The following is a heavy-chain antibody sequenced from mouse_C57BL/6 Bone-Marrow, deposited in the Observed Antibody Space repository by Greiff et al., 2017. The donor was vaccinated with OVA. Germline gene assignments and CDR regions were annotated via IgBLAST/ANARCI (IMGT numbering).Heavy chain of an antibody. CDR3: TREPDYSNNYAMDY. Sequence: QVQLKESGAELVRPGASVTLSCKASGYTFTDYEMHWVKQTPVHGLEWIGAIDPETGGTAYNQKFKGKAILTADKSSSTAYMELRSLTSEDSAVYYCTREPDYSNNYAMDYWGQGTSVTVSS. J-gene: IGHJ4*01. CDR1: GYTFTDYE. D-gene: IGHD2-5*01. V-gene: IGHV1-15*01. CDR2: IDPETGGT.